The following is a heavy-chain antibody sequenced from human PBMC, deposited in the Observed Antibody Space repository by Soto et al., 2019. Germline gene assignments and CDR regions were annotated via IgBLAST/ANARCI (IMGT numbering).Heavy chain of an antibody. J-gene: IGHJ4*02. Sequence: SETLSLTCTVSVVSISSYYWSWIRQPPGKGLEWIGYIHYSGSTKYNPSLKSRVTISVDTSKSQFSLKLTSVTAADTAVYYCARVGWTTVGYYFDYWGQGTLVTVSS. CDR1: VVSISSYY. D-gene: IGHD4-17*01. V-gene: IGHV4-59*01. CDR2: IHYSGST. CDR3: ARVGWTTVGYYFDY.